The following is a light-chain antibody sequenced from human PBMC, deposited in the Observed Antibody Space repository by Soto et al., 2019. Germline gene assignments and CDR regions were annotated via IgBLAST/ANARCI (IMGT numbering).Light chain of an antibody. J-gene: IGLJ2*01. V-gene: IGLV4-60*03. Sequence: QLVLTQSSSASASLGSSVKLTCTLSSGHSSYIIAWHQQQPGKATRYLMKLEGSGSYNKGSGVPDRFSGSSSGADRYLTISNLQSEDEADYYCETWDSNPHGVFGGGTHLPVL. CDR2: LEGSGSY. CDR1: SGHSSYI. CDR3: ETWDSNPHGV.